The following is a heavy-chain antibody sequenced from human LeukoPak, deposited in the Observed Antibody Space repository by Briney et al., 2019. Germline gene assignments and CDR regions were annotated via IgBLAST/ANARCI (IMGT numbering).Heavy chain of an antibody. CDR3: AGDSSGYYSTVFDY. Sequence: SETLSLTCTVSGGSISSYYWSWIRQPPGKGLEWIGYIYYSGSTNYNPSLKSRVTISVDTFKNQLSLKLGSVTAADTAVYYCAGDSSGYYSTVFDYWGQGTLVTVSS. CDR2: IYYSGST. V-gene: IGHV4-59*01. CDR1: GGSISSYY. J-gene: IGHJ4*02. D-gene: IGHD3-22*01.